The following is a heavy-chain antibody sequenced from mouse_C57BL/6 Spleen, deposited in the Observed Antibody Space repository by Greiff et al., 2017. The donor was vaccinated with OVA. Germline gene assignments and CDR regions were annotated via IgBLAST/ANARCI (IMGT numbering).Heavy chain of an antibody. V-gene: IGHV1-82*01. CDR2: IYPGDGDT. CDR3: ASYDYDGGPWFAY. Sequence: QVQLQQSGPELVKPGASVKISCKASGYAFSSSWMNWVKQRPGKGLEWIGRIYPGDGDTNYNGKFKGKATLTADKSSSTAYMQLSSLTSEDSAVYFCASYDYDGGPWFAYWGQGTLVTVSA. J-gene: IGHJ3*01. D-gene: IGHD2-4*01. CDR1: GYAFSSSW.